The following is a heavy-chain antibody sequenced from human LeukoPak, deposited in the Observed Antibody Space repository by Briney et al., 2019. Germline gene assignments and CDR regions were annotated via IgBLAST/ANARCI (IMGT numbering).Heavy chain of an antibody. D-gene: IGHD1-26*01. J-gene: IGHJ4*02. CDR3: ARDPGSGSYHYYFDC. V-gene: IGHV3-64*01. CDR1: GFTFSSYA. CDR2: ISSNGGST. Sequence: PGGSLRLSCAASGFTFSSYAMHWVRHAPGKGMEYVSAISSNGGSTYYANSVKGRFTISRDNSKNTLYLQMGSLRAEDMAVYYCARDPGSGSYHYYFDCWGQGTLVTVSS.